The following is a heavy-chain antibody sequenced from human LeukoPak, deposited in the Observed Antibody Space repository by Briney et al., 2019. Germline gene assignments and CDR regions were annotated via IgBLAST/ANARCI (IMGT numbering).Heavy chain of an antibody. CDR1: GFTFSSYG. CDR2: ISYDGSNK. J-gene: IGHJ4*02. Sequence: GGPLRLSCAASGFTFSSYGMHWVRQAPGKGLEWVAVISYDGSNKYYADSVKGRFTISRDNSKNTLYLQMNSLRAEDTAVYYCAKESPITMVRGVMPVIDYWGQGTLVTVSS. CDR3: AKESPITMVRGVMPVIDY. D-gene: IGHD3-10*01. V-gene: IGHV3-30*18.